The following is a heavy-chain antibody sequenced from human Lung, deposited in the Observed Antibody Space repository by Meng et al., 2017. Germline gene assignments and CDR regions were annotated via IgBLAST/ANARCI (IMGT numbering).Heavy chain of an antibody. CDR1: GFFVSRYA. V-gene: IGHV3-30*04. Sequence: GFFVSRYAMHWVRQAPGKGLEWVAVISNEGSEKYYADSVKGRFTISRDNSKNTLYLQMNSLRAEDTDVYYCAKEVYVAGPSMAFDYWGQGTLVTVSS. CDR3: AKEVYVAGPSMAFDY. J-gene: IGHJ4*02. CDR2: ISNEGSEK. D-gene: IGHD3-16*01.